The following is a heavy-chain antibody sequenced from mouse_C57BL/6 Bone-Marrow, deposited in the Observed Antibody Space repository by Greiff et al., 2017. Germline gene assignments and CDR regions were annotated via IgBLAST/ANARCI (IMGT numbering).Heavy chain of an antibody. D-gene: IGHD3-1*01. CDR2: ISSGGSYI. CDR1: GFTFSSYG. V-gene: IGHV5-6*01. CDR3: AKQGLGYAIDY. Sequence: EVQLVESGGDLVKPGGSLKLPCAASGFTFSSYGMSWVRQTPDKRLEWVAIISSGGSYIYYPDSVKGRFTTSRDNAKNTLYRQMSSLKSEDTAMYYCAKQGLGYAIDYWGQGTSVTVSS. J-gene: IGHJ4*01.